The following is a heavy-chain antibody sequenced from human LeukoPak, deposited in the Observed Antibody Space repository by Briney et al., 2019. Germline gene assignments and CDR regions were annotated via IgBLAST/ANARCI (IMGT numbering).Heavy chain of an antibody. V-gene: IGHV3-48*03. CDR3: ARDHPYSSSSDY. D-gene: IGHD6-6*01. CDR1: GFIFSSYA. J-gene: IGHJ4*02. CDR2: ISSSGSTI. Sequence: PGRSLRLSCAASGFIFSSYAMHWVRQAPGKGLEWVSYISSSGSTIYYADSVKGRFTISRDNAKNSLYLQMNSLRAEDTAVYYCARDHPYSSSSDYWGQGTLVTVSS.